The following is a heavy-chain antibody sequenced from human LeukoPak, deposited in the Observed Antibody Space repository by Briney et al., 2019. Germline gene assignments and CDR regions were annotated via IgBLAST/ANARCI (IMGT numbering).Heavy chain of an antibody. Sequence: QPGGSLRLSCAASGFTFSSYAVSWVRQAPGKGLEWVSAISGSGGSTYYADSVKGRFTISRDNSKNTLYLQMNSLRAEDTAVYYCAKEGVITIFGVVIGNFDYWGQGTLVTVSS. CDR2: ISGSGGST. V-gene: IGHV3-23*01. D-gene: IGHD3-3*01. CDR3: AKEGVITIFGVVIGNFDY. J-gene: IGHJ4*02. CDR1: GFTFSSYA.